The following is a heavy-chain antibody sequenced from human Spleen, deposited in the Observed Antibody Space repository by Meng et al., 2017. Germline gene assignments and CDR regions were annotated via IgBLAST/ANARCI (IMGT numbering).Heavy chain of an antibody. CDR3: GGGRTCGVVCYHPPDF. J-gene: IGHJ4*02. D-gene: IGHD2-21*02. Sequence: SETLSLTCAVSGYSISTECYWVWLRQPPGKGLEWIGSIYHSGSTYYNPSLKIRVTMSLDRSKYTYSLKLTTVTAADTAVYYCGGGRTCGVVCYHPPDFWGQGILVTVSS. CDR2: IYHSGST. V-gene: IGHV4-38-2*01. CDR1: GYSISTECY.